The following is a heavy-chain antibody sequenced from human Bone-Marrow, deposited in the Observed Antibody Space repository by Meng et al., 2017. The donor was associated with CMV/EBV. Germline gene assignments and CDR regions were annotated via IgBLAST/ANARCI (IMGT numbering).Heavy chain of an antibody. V-gene: IGHV1-2*02. D-gene: IGHD2-2*01. CDR2: INPNSGGT. CDR3: ARDGIHCSSTSCYWARYYYYYGMDV. Sequence: ASVKVSCKASGYTFTGYYMHWVRQAPGQGLEWMGWINPNSGGTNYAQKFQGRVTMTRDTSISTAYMELSRLRSDDTAVYYCARDGIHCSSTSCYWARYYYYYGMDVWGQGTTVTSP. J-gene: IGHJ6*02. CDR1: GYTFTGYY.